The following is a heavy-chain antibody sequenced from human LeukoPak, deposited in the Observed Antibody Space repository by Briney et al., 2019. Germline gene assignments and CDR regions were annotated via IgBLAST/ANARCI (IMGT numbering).Heavy chain of an antibody. D-gene: IGHD1-26*01. J-gene: IGHJ3*02. V-gene: IGHV3-64*01. Sequence: GGSLRLSCAASGFTFSSYAMHWVRQAPGKRLEYVSAISSNGGSTYYANSVKGRFTISRDNSKNTLYLQMGSLRAEDMAVYYCARGSGSLGAFDIWGQGTMVTVSS. CDR3: ARGSGSLGAFDI. CDR1: GFTFSSYA. CDR2: ISSNGGST.